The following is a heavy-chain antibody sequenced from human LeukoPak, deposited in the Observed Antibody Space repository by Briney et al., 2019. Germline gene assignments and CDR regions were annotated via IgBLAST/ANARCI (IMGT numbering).Heavy chain of an antibody. D-gene: IGHD2-2*01. Sequence: SVKVSCKASGYTFTGYYMHGVRQAPAQGLEWIGWINPNCGGTNYAHNFQGRVTMTRDTSISTAYMDLSRLRSDDTAVYYCARYDNVVVPAAARLDYWGEGTLVSVSS. V-gene: IGHV1-2*07. CDR2: INPNCGGT. CDR1: GYTFTGYY. CDR3: ARYDNVVVPAAARLDY. J-gene: IGHJ4*02.